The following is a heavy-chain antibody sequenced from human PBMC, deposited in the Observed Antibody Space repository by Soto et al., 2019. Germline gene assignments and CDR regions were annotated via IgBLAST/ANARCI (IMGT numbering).Heavy chain of an antibody. J-gene: IGHJ4*02. D-gene: IGHD3-16*01. CDR2: IYPGDSDT. Sequence: GESLKISCKAYGYSFISQWIGWVRQVPGKGLEWVGIIYPGDSDTRYSPSFQGQVTISADESISTAFLQWTSLKASDTATYYCARGSPELFTVWKYWGQGTQVTVSS. CDR3: ARGSPELFTVWKY. CDR1: GYSFISQW. V-gene: IGHV5-51*01.